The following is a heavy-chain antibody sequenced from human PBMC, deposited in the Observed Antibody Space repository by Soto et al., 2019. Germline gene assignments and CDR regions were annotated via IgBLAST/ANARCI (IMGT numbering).Heavy chain of an antibody. CDR3: TTGLSNGYYNFDY. CDR1: GFSFSRHS. Sequence: GGSLRLSFAASGFSFSRHSMNWVRQAPGKGLEWVGRIKGGADGGTTDYAAPVKGRITISRDHSKDTLYLRMNSLKTEDTAVYYCTTGLSNGYYNFDYWGQGT. D-gene: IGHD3-22*01. J-gene: IGHJ4*02. V-gene: IGHV3-15*01. CDR2: IKGGADGGTT.